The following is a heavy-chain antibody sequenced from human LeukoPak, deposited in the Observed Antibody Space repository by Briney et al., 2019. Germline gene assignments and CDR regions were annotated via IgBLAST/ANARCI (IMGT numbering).Heavy chain of an antibody. Sequence: SETLSLTCAVSGGSISSGGYSWSWIRQPPGKGLEWIGYIYYSGSTYYNPSLKSRVTISVDTSKNQFSLKLSSVTAADTAVYYCARGSGYYYVLDYWGQGTLVTVSS. J-gene: IGHJ4*02. CDR1: GGSISSGGYS. CDR2: IYYSGST. CDR3: ARGSGYYYVLDY. D-gene: IGHD3-22*01. V-gene: IGHV4-30-4*07.